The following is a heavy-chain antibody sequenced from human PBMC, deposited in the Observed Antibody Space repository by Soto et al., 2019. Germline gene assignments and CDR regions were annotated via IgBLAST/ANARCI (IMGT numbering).Heavy chain of an antibody. CDR2: IRSKAYGGTT. V-gene: IGHV3-49*03. Sequence: GGSLRLSCTASGLTFGDYSMSWFRQAPGKGLEWVGFIRSKAYGGTTEYAASVKGRFTISRDDSKSIAYLQMNSLKTEDTAVYYCTRVSLVVVVRDFDYWGQGTLVTVSS. CDR1: GLTFGDYS. D-gene: IGHD3-22*01. CDR3: TRVSLVVVVRDFDY. J-gene: IGHJ4*02.